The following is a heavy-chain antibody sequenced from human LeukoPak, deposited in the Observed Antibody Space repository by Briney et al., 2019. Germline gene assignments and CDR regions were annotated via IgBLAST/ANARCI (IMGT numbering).Heavy chain of an antibody. J-gene: IGHJ4*02. CDR3: ASTPFVLRYFDWLLSGAFDY. CDR2: ISGSGGST. CDR1: GFTFSSYA. Sequence: GGSLRLSCTASGFTFSSYAMSWVRQAPGKGLEWVSAISGSGGSTYYADSVKGRFTISRDNSKNTLYLQMNSLRAEDTAVYYCASTPFVLRYFDWLLSGAFDYWGQGTLVTVSS. D-gene: IGHD3-9*01. V-gene: IGHV3-23*01.